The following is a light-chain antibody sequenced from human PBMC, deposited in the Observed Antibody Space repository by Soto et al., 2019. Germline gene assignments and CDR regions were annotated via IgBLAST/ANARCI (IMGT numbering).Light chain of an antibody. Sequence: DIQITQWPSSLSSSVLDIVTITCRASQSISSWLAWYQQKPGKAPKLLIYKASSLESGVPSRFSGSGSGTEFTHTISSLQPDDFATYYCQQYNSYSRTFGQGTKVDIK. CDR1: QSISSW. CDR3: QQYNSYSRT. J-gene: IGKJ1*01. V-gene: IGKV1-5*03. CDR2: KAS.